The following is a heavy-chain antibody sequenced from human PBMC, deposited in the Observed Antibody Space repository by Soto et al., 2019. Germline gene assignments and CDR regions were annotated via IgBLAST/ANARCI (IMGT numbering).Heavy chain of an antibody. V-gene: IGHV4-31*03. CDR1: GGSISSGGYY. J-gene: IGHJ6*03. Sequence: SETLSLTCTVSGGSISSGGYYWSWIRQHPGKGLEWIGYIYYSGSTYYNPSLKSRVTISVDTSKNQFSLKLSSVTAADTAVYYCARVYSGLGYCSSTSCYYPRGYYYMDVWGKGTTVTVSS. CDR3: ARVYSGLGYCSSTSCYYPRGYYYMDV. CDR2: IYYSGST. D-gene: IGHD2-2*01.